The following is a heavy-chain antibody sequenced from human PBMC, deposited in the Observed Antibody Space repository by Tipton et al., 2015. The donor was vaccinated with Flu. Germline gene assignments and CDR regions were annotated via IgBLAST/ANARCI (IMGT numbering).Heavy chain of an antibody. V-gene: IGHV3-30*01. J-gene: IGHJ5*02. CDR2: ISKDRGYI. Sequence: RSLRLSCAASGFTFSNYAMHWVRQAPGKGLEWVAVISKDRGYIHYADSVKGRFTISRDNSKNTLFLQMNSLRAEDTAVYYCAREESRDCRFDPWGQGTLVTVSS. CDR3: AREESRDCRFDP. CDR1: GFTFSNYA. D-gene: IGHD2-21*01.